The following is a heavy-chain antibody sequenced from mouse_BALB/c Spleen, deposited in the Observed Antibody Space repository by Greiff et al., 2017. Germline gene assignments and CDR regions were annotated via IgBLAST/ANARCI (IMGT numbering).Heavy chain of an antibody. CDR3: ARRGTGTYYYAMDY. J-gene: IGHJ4*01. CDR2: INPDSSTI. Sequence: VEPGGSLQLSCAASGFDFSRYWMSWVRQAPGKGLEWIGEINPDSSTINYTPSLKDKFIISRDNAKNTLYLQMSKVRSEDTALYYCARRGTGTYYYAMDYWGQGTSVTVSS. CDR1: GFDFSRYW. V-gene: IGHV4-1*02. D-gene: IGHD4-1*01.